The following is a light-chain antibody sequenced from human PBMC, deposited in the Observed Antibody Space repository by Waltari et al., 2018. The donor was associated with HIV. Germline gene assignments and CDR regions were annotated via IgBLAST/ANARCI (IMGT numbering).Light chain of an antibody. CDR3: VLYMGSGISV. Sequence: QTVVTQEPSFSVSPGGTVTLTCGLSSGSVSTSYYPSWYQPTPGQAPRTLIYSTNTRSSGVPDRFSGSILGNKAALTITGAQADDESDYYCVLYMGSGISVFGGGTQLTVL. V-gene: IGLV8-61*01. CDR2: STN. J-gene: IGLJ7*01. CDR1: SGSVSTSYY.